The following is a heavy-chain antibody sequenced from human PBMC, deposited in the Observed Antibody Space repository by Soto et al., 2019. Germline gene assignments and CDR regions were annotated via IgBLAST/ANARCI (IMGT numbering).Heavy chain of an antibody. Sequence: ASVKVSCKASGYTFTSYYMHWVRQAPGQGLEWMGIINPSGGSTSYAQKFQGRVTMTRDTSTSTVYMELSSLRSEDTAVYYCARTGQWGDPFDIWGQGTMVTGSS. D-gene: IGHD1-26*01. CDR3: ARTGQWGDPFDI. CDR2: INPSGGST. V-gene: IGHV1-46*01. CDR1: GYTFTSYY. J-gene: IGHJ3*02.